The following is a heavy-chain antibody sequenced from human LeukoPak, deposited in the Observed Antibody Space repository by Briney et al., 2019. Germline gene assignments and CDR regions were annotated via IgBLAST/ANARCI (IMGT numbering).Heavy chain of an antibody. V-gene: IGHV4-39*01. Sequence: PSETLSLTCTVSGVSITTSSYYWGWIRQPPGRGVEWIGSIYYSGSTYYNPSRKGRVTISVDTSKNQFSLKLSSVTAADTAVYYCARAFRARYFDLWGRGTLVTVSS. CDR2: IYYSGST. CDR1: GVSITTSSYY. CDR3: ARAFRARYFDL. J-gene: IGHJ2*01. D-gene: IGHD2/OR15-2a*01.